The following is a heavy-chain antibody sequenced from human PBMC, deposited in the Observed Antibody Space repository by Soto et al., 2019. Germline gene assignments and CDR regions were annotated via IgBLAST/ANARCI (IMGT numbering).Heavy chain of an antibody. D-gene: IGHD4-17*01. Sequence: QVQLVESGGGVVQPGRSLRLSCAASGFTFSSYGMHWVRQAPGKGLEWVAVISYDGRNKNYADSVKGRFTIYRDNSNDTLYQQMNSMRAEDAAVYYCATDRGIGVTTRFFDCWGQGTLVTVSS. CDR1: GFTFSSYG. CDR2: ISYDGRNK. V-gene: IGHV3-30*03. CDR3: ATDRGIGVTTRFFDC. J-gene: IGHJ4*02.